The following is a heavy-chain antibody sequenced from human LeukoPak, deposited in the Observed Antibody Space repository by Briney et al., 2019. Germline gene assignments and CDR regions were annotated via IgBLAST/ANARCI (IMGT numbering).Heavy chain of an antibody. J-gene: IGHJ3*02. D-gene: IGHD6-6*01. CDR2: INPYSGGT. Sequence: ASVKVSCKDSGYTFTGHYMHWVRQAPGQGLEWMGWINPYSGGTHYALIFQDRVTMTRDTSISTAYMELSRLRSDDTAVYYCARRIAGRLINDAFDIWGQGTMVTVSS. CDR3: ARRIAGRLINDAFDI. CDR1: GYTFTGHY. V-gene: IGHV1-2*02.